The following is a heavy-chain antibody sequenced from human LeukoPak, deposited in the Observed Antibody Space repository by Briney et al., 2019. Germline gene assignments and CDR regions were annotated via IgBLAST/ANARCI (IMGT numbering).Heavy chain of an antibody. V-gene: IGHV3-48*04. J-gene: IGHJ4*02. Sequence: GGSLSLSFAASGFTFSSYSMNWVRQAPGKGLEWVSYISSSSSTIHYAGSVKGRFTISRDNAKNSLYLQMNSLRAEDTAVYYCARDHNWGHDYWGQGTLVTVSS. D-gene: IGHD1-1*01. CDR2: ISSSSSTI. CDR3: ARDHNWGHDY. CDR1: GFTFSSYS.